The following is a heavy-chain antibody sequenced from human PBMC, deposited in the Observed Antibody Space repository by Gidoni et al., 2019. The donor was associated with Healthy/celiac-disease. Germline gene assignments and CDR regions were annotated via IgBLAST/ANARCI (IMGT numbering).Heavy chain of an antibody. CDR2: ISSSSSTI. J-gene: IGHJ6*02. CDR3: ARGWFGELVAGYYYYYYGMDV. V-gene: IGHV3-48*04. CDR1: GFTFSSYS. D-gene: IGHD3-10*01. Sequence: EVQLVESGGGLVQPGGSLRLSCPASGFTFSSYSLNWVRQAPGKGLEWVTYISSSSSTIYYADSVKGRFTISRDNAKNSLYLQMNSLRAEDTAVYYCARGWFGELVAGYYYYYYGMDVWGQGTTVTVSS.